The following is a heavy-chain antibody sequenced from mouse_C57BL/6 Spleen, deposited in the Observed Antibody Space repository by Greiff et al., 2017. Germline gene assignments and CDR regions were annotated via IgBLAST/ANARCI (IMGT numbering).Heavy chain of an antibody. J-gene: IGHJ2*01. CDR3: ARGGTTVVAPYYFDY. D-gene: IGHD1-1*01. V-gene: IGHV5-4*03. CDR2: ISDGGSYT. Sequence: EVKVEESGGGLVKPGGSLKLSCAASGFTFSSYAMSWVRQTPEKRLEWVATISDGGSYTYSPDNVKGRFTISRDNAKNNLYLQMSHLKSEDTAMYYCARGGTTVVAPYYFDYWGQGTTLTVSS. CDR1: GFTFSSYA.